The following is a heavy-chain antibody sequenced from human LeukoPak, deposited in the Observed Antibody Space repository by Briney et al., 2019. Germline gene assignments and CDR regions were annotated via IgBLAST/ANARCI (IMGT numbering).Heavy chain of an antibody. CDR1: GFTFSDYY. CDR3: SAGEGYYDSSDYYSAWAFNV. CDR2: ISNSGNTI. J-gene: IGHJ3*01. Sequence: GGSLRLSCAASGFTFSDYYMSWIRQAPGKGLEWVSYISNSGNTIYYADSVKGRFTISRDNAKNSLYLKMTSLRAEDTAVYYCSAGEGYYDSSDYYSAWAFNVWGQGTMVTVSS. V-gene: IGHV3-11*04. D-gene: IGHD3-22*01.